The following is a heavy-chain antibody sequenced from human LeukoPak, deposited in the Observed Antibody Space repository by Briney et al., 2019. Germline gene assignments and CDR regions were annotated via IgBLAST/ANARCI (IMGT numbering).Heavy chain of an antibody. CDR3: ARAFGPLDY. CDR2: IYYSGST. J-gene: IGHJ4*02. D-gene: IGHD3-10*01. Sequence: PSETLSLTCTVSGGSISSGGYHWSWIRQHPGKGLEWIGYIYYSGSTYYNPSLKSRVTISVDTSKNQFSLKLSSVTAADTAVYYCARAFGPLDYWGQGTLVTVSS. CDR1: GGSISSGGYH. V-gene: IGHV4-31*03.